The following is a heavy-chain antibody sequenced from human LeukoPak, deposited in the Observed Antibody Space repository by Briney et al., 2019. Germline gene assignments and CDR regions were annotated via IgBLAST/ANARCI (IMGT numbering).Heavy chain of an antibody. CDR1: GYTFTGYY. CDR3: ARDFIDSYYMDV. CDR2: ISAYNGNT. Sequence: GASVKVSCKASGYTFTGYYMYWVGQAPGQGLEWMGWISAYNGNTNYAQKLQGRVTMTTDTSTSTAYMELRSLRSDDTAVYYCARDFIDSYYMDVWGKGTTVTVSS. J-gene: IGHJ6*03. V-gene: IGHV1-18*04.